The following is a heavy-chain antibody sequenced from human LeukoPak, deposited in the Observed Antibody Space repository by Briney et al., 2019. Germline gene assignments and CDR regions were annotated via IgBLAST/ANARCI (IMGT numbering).Heavy chain of an antibody. CDR1: GFTFDDYA. V-gene: IGHV3-9*03. D-gene: IGHD6-19*01. J-gene: IGHJ3*02. CDR3: AKDVIAVAGTPGSASDI. CDR2: ISWNSGSI. Sequence: GGSLRLSCAASGFTFDDYAMHWVRQAPGKGLEWVSGISWNSGSIGYADSVKGRFTISRDNAKNSLYLQMNSLRAEDMALYYCAKDVIAVAGTPGSASDIWGQGTMVTVSS.